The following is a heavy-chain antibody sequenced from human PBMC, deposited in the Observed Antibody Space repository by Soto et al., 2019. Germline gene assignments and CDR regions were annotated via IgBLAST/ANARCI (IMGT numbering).Heavy chain of an antibody. CDR2: INHSGST. Sequence: SETLSLTCAVYGGSFSGYYWSWIRQPPGKGLEWIGEINHSGSTNYNPSLKSRVTISVDTSKNQFSLKLSSVTAADTAVYYCARGGYCSGGSCYVRGWPSPHNWFYPWGQGTLVPVSS. J-gene: IGHJ5*02. CDR3: ARGGYCSGGSCYVRGWPSPHNWFYP. D-gene: IGHD2-15*01. V-gene: IGHV4-34*01. CDR1: GGSFSGYY.